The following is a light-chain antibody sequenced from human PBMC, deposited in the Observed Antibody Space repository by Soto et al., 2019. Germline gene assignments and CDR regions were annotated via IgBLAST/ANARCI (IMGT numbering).Light chain of an antibody. J-gene: IGKJ4*01. CDR1: QSVSSSY. CDR2: GAS. CDR3: QQYATSVIP. V-gene: IGKV3-20*01. Sequence: EIVLTQSPGTLSLSPGERATLSCRASQSVSSSYLAWYQQKPGQTPRLLIYGASNRATGIPDRFSGSGSGTDFTLTIIRLEPEDFAVYYCQQYATSVIPFGGGTKVEIK.